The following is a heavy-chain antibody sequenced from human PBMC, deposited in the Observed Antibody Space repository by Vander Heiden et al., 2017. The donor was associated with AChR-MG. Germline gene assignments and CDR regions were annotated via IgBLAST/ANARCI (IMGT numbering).Heavy chain of an antibody. CDR1: GFTFISYA. CDR2: ISGSGGST. Sequence: EVQLLESGGGLVQPGGSLRLSCAAAGFTFISYAMSWVRQAPGKGLEWVSAISGSGGSTYYADSVKGRFTISRDNSKNTLYLQMNSLRAEDTAVYYCAKDVTMIVVAPDAFDIWGQGTMVTVSS. J-gene: IGHJ3*02. D-gene: IGHD3-22*01. CDR3: AKDVTMIVVAPDAFDI. V-gene: IGHV3-23*01.